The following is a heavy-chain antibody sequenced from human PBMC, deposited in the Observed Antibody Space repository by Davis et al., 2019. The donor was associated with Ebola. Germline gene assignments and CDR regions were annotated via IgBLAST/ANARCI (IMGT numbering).Heavy chain of an antibody. Sequence: GESLKISCAASGFTFSTYSMNWVRQAPGKGLEWVSSISSRSSYIYYADSVKGRFTISRDNARNSLYLQMNSLRTEDTAVYYCANGNFDWVARYYYGMDVWGQGTTVTVSS. J-gene: IGHJ6*02. CDR2: ISSRSSYI. V-gene: IGHV3-21*01. CDR1: GFTFSTYS. CDR3: ANGNFDWVARYYYGMDV. D-gene: IGHD3-9*01.